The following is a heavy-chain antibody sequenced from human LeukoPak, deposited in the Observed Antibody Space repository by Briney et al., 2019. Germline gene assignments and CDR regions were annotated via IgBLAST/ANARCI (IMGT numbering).Heavy chain of an antibody. J-gene: IGHJ3*02. CDR1: GGSISSGSYY. CDR3: ARFWSGYPFDAFDI. Sequence: SETLSLTCTVSGGSISSGSYYWSWIRQPAGKGLEWIGRIYTSGSTNYNPSLKSRVTISVDTSKNQFSLKLSSVTAADTAVYYCARFWSGYPFDAFDIWGQGTMVTVSS. D-gene: IGHD3-3*01. CDR2: IYTSGST. V-gene: IGHV4-61*02.